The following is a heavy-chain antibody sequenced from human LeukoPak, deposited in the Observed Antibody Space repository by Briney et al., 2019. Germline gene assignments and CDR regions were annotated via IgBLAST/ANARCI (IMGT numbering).Heavy chain of an antibody. D-gene: IGHD3-10*01. J-gene: IGHJ4*02. V-gene: IGHV1-46*01. CDR3: ARASLWFGAYYFDY. CDR2: INPSGGST. Sequence: ASVKVSCKASGYTFTSYYMHWVRQAPGQGLEWMGLINPSGGSTNYAQKFQGRVTMTSDTSTSTVHMELSSLRSEDTAVYYCARASLWFGAYYFDYWGQGTLVTVSS. CDR1: GYTFTSYY.